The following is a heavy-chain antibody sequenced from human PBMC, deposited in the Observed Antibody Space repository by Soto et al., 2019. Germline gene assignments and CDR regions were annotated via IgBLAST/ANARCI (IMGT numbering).Heavy chain of an antibody. CDR1: GFMFRSYW. CDR2: INQDGSEK. Sequence: EVQLVESGGGLVQPGGSLRLSCAASGFMFRSYWMSWVLQAPGKGLEWVASINQDGSEKSYVDSVDGRYTVSRDNGKNSLFLQIKSLRAEDTATYYCARAWIPGSLLDYWGQGILVAVSS. CDR3: ARAWIPGSLLDY. J-gene: IGHJ4*02. D-gene: IGHD3-10*01. V-gene: IGHV3-7*03.